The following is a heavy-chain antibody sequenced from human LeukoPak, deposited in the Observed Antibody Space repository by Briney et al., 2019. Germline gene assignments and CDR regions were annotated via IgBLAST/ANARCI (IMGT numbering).Heavy chain of an antibody. CDR1: GFTFSGCA. J-gene: IGHJ5*02. Sequence: PGGSLRLSCAASGFTFSGCAMHWVRQAPGKGLEWVAVISYDGNNKYYADSVKGRFTISRDNSKNTLYLQMNSLRAEDTAVYYCATPIVASGSFDPWGQGTLVTVSS. V-gene: IGHV3-30-3*01. D-gene: IGHD5-12*01. CDR3: ATPIVASGSFDP. CDR2: ISYDGNNK.